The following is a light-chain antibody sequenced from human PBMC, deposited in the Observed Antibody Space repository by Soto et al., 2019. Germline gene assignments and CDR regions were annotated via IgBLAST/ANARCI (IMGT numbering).Light chain of an antibody. J-gene: IGKJ2*02. CDR1: QTIYTW. CDR3: QQYTNHSPCT. Sequence: DVELTKSPSTLSASVGDKVTIPCRASQTIYTWLAWYQQKPGKAPKVLIYDACNLETGVASRFSGSGSGTEFSLTISSLQPDDFATYYCQQYTNHSPCTSGQVTKVDI. V-gene: IGKV1-5*01. CDR2: DAC.